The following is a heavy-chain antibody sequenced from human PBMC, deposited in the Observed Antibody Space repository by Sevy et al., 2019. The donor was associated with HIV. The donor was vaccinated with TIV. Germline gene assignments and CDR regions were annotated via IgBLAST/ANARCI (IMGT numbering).Heavy chain of an antibody. D-gene: IGHD2-21*01. V-gene: IGHV3-53*01. CDR1: GFTVSSNY. CDR2: IYSEGSK. Sequence: GSLRLSCAASGFTVSSNYMIWVRQAPGKGLEWVSVIYSEGSKNYADSVKGRFTISRDNSKNTLYLQMNSPRAEDTAVYYCAIGSVSMVIAKDAFHIWGQGTMVTVSS. CDR3: AIGSVSMVIAKDAFHI. J-gene: IGHJ3*02.